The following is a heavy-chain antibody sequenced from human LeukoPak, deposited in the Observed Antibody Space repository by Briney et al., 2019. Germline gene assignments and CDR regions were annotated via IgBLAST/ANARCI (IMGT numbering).Heavy chain of an antibody. CDR2: VSGPGTTT. J-gene: IGHJ4*02. Sequence: PGGSLRLSCEASGFTFINYAMNWVRQAPEKGLEWVSTVSGPGTTTYYADSVKGRFTVSRDNSKNTVFLQIDSLRAEDTAVYYCATRRSGNYFATFDYWGQGILVTVSS. CDR3: ATRRSGNYFATFDY. CDR1: GFTFINYA. D-gene: IGHD3-22*01. V-gene: IGHV3-23*01.